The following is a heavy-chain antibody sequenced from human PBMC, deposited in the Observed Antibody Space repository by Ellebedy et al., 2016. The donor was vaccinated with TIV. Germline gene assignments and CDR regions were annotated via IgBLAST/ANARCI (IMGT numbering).Heavy chain of an antibody. J-gene: IGHJ4*02. CDR3: ARTDFWSGIGDYFDY. D-gene: IGHD3-3*01. CDR2: IYPGDSDT. V-gene: IGHV5-51*01. Sequence: GESLKISCKGSRYSFTSYWIGWVRQMPGKGLEWMGIIYPGDSDTRYSPSFQGQVTISADKSISTAYLQWSSLKASDTAMYYCARTDFWSGIGDYFDYWGQGTLVTVSS. CDR1: RYSFTSYW.